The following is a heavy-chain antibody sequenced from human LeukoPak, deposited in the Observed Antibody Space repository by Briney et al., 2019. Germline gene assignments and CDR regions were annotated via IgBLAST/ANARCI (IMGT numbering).Heavy chain of an antibody. D-gene: IGHD6-13*01. CDR2: ISSSSSYI. CDR1: GFTFTSYS. CDR3: ARGVGIAAAGTEYFQH. V-gene: IGHV3-21*01. J-gene: IGHJ1*01. Sequence: GGSLRLSCVASGFTFTSYSMNWVRQAPGKGLEWVSSISSSSSYIYYADSVKGRFTISRDNAKNSLYLQMNSLRAEDTAVYYCARGVGIAAAGTEYFQHWGLGTLVTASS.